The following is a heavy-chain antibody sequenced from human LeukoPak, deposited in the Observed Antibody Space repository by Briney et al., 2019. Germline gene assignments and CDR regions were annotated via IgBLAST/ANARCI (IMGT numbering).Heavy chain of an antibody. J-gene: IGHJ4*02. CDR1: GVTFRTYA. Sequence: GGSLRLSCAASGVTFRTYAMSWVRQAPGKGLEWVAGIGGSGASTFYADSVKGRFTISRDNSRNTLSLQMDSLRAEDTAVYYCAKDHESDGYPCLDHWGLGTLVTVSS. V-gene: IGHV3-23*01. CDR3: AKDHESDGYPCLDH. CDR2: IGGSGAST. D-gene: IGHD3-22*01.